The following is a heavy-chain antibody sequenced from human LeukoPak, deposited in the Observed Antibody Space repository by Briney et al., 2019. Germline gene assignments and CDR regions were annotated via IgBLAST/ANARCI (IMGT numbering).Heavy chain of an antibody. CDR2: VYYSAST. CDR3: ARGIMTTVPTFDY. CDR1: GGSINGYY. V-gene: IGHV4-59*01. J-gene: IGHJ4*02. Sequence: SETLSLTCTVSGGSINGYYWSWMRQLPGKGLEWIGYVYYSASTNYNPSLKSRVTISVDTSKKQFSLRLSSVTAAETAVYYCARGIMTTVPTFDYWGQGTQVTVSS. D-gene: IGHD4-17*01.